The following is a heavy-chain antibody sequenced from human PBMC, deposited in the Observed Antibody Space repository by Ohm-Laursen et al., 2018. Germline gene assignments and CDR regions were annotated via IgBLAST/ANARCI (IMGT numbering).Heavy chain of an antibody. J-gene: IGHJ6*02. Sequence: GTLSLTCPVSGGSISSYYWSWIRQPPGKGLEWIGYIYYSGSTNYNPSLKSRVTISVDTSKNQFSLKLSSVTAADTAVYYCAGTDASSSWYYYGMDVWGQGTTVTVSS. CDR3: AGTDASSSWYYYGMDV. V-gene: IGHV4-59*01. D-gene: IGHD6-13*01. CDR1: GGSISSYY. CDR2: IYYSGST.